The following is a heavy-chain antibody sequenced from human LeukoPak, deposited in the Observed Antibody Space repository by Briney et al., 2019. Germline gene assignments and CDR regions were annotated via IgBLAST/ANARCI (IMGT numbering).Heavy chain of an antibody. CDR1: EFSVGSNY. V-gene: IGHV3-66*01. Sequence: GGSLRLSCAASEFSVGSNYMTWVRQAPGKGLEWVSLIYSGGSTYYADSVKGRFTISRDNSKNTLYLQMNSLRAEDTAVYYCAREYGGTHDAFDIWGQGTMVTVSS. CDR3: AREYGGTHDAFDI. J-gene: IGHJ3*02. D-gene: IGHD4-23*01. CDR2: IYSGGST.